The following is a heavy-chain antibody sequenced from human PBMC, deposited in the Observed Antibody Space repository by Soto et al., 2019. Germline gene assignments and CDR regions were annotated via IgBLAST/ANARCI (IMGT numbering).Heavy chain of an antibody. CDR1: GFTFGDYA. V-gene: IGHV3-49*03. J-gene: IGHJ6*03. CDR2: IRSKAYGGTT. CDR3: TRAPEDYDFWSGYPGYYYYYMDV. Sequence: GGSLRVSCTASGFTFGDYAMSWFRQAPWKGLEWVGFIRSKAYGGTTEYAASVKGRFTISRDDSKSIAYLQMNSLKTEDTAVYYCTRAPEDYDFWSGYPGYYYYYMDVWGKGTTVTVSS. D-gene: IGHD3-3*01.